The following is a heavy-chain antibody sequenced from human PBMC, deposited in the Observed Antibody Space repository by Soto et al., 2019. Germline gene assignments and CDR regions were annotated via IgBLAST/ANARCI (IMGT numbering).Heavy chain of an antibody. CDR3: TADAYDFWTGPIEY. Sequence: GGSLRLSCAASCFTFSNAWMSWVRQAPGKGLELVGRIKIPXDGGPTDYAAPLKGRFTISSEDSKNTLYLQMNTLKTEDTAVYYCTADAYDFWTGPIEYGGQGTLVTVSS. J-gene: IGHJ4*02. V-gene: IGHV3-15*01. CDR1: CFTFSNAW. CDR2: IKIPXDGGPT. D-gene: IGHD3-3*01.